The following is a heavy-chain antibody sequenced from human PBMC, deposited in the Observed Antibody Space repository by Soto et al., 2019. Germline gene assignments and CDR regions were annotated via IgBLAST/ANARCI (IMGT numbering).Heavy chain of an antibody. CDR2: IYYSGST. Sequence: SETLSLTCTVSGGSISSGDYYWSWIRQPPGKGLEWIGYIYYSGSTYYNPSLKSRVTISVDTSKNQFSLKLSSVTAADTAVYYCARDLDCTNGVCHGWFDPWGQGTLVTVS. D-gene: IGHD2-8*01. CDR3: ARDLDCTNGVCHGWFDP. V-gene: IGHV4-30-4*01. J-gene: IGHJ5*02. CDR1: GGSISSGDYY.